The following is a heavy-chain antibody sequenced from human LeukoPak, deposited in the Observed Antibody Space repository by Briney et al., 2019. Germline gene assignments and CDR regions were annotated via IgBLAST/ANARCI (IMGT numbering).Heavy chain of an antibody. V-gene: IGHV4-39*01. CDR3: ARRPHYFDY. CDR2: IYYSGST. Sequence: SGTLSLTCTVSGGSISSSSYYWGWIRQPPGKGLEWIGSIYYSGSTYYNPSLKSRVTISVDTSKNQFSLKLSSVTAADTAVYYCARRPHYFDYWGQGTLVTVSS. J-gene: IGHJ4*02. CDR1: GGSISSSSYY.